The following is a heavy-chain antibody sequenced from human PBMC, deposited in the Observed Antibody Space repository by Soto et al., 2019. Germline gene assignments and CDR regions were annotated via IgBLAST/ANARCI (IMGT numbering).Heavy chain of an antibody. CDR1: GDYISSYH. D-gene: IGHD1-26*01. Sequence: SETLSLTCTVSGDYISSYHWSRIRQPPGKGLEWVGFIYSSGNTNYNHSLKSRVTISTDTSKNQFSLKLTSVTAADTAVYYCARAAVPATCCAFDIWGQGTMVTVSS. CDR3: ARAAVPATCCAFDI. CDR2: IYSSGNT. J-gene: IGHJ3*02. V-gene: IGHV4-59*01.